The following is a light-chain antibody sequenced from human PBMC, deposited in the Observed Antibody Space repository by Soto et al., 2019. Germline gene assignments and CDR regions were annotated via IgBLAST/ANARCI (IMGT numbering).Light chain of an antibody. Sequence: EIVLTQSPATLSLSPGERATLSCKASQNIRTHLAWYLQKPGQPPRLLIFGASNRATGIPARFSGSGSGTDFTLTISSLESEDSGIYYCQQRHNWLTFGGGTKVEIK. CDR1: QNIRTH. CDR3: QQRHNWLT. CDR2: GAS. J-gene: IGKJ4*01. V-gene: IGKV3-11*01.